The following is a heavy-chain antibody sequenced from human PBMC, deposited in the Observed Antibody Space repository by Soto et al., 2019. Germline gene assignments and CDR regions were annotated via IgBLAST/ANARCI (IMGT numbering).Heavy chain of an antibody. D-gene: IGHD2-2*01. V-gene: IGHV1-18*01. CDR2: ISTYNGDT. CDR3: ARPYCSTTSCNNWFDP. J-gene: IGHJ5*02. Sequence: VKVSCKASGYTFTTYGISWVRQAPGQGLEWMGWISTYNGDTNYAQKLQGRVTMTTDTSTSTAYMELRSLRSDDTAVYYCARPYCSTTSCNNWFDPWGQGTLVPVSS. CDR1: GYTFTTYG.